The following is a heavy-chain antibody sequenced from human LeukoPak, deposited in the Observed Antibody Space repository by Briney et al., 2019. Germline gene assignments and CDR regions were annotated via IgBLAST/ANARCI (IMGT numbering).Heavy chain of an antibody. V-gene: IGHV4-34*01. CDR2: INHSGST. CDR3: ARGKRMRDGWSCWFDP. Sequence: PSETLSLTCAVYGGSFSGYYWSWIRQPPGKGLEWIGEINHSGSTNYSPSLKSRVTISVDTSKNQFSLKLSSVAAADTAVYYCARGKRMRDGWSCWFDPGGQGTLVTVSS. J-gene: IGHJ5*02. CDR1: GGSFSGYY. D-gene: IGHD6-19*01.